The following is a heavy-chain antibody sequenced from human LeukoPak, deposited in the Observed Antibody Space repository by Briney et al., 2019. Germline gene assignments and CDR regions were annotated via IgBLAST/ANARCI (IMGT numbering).Heavy chain of an antibody. CDR2: VNQSGGT. CDR3: ARGTPYYFSYFMDV. J-gene: IGHJ6*03. V-gene: IGHV4-34*01. Sequence: SSETLSLTCAVQGGSFGGYYWSWIRQPPGKGLEWIGEVNQSGGTDYNPSLKSRVTISVDTSKNQFSLKVNSVTAPDTAVYYCARGTPYYFSYFMDVWAKGTTVTVSS. CDR1: GGSFGGYY.